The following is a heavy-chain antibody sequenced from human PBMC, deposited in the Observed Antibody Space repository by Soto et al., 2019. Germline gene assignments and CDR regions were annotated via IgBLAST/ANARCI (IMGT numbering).Heavy chain of an antibody. J-gene: IGHJ4*02. CDR2: ISYDGSTI. CDR1: GFTFSSYG. V-gene: IGHV3-30*03. Sequence: GGSLRLSCAASGFTFSSYGMHWVRQAPGKGLEWVAVISYDGSTIYYADSVKGRFTISRDNAKNSLYLQMNSLRDEDTAVYYCARDSDYLGGRFDYWGQGTLVTVSS. D-gene: IGHD3-10*01. CDR3: ARDSDYLGGRFDY.